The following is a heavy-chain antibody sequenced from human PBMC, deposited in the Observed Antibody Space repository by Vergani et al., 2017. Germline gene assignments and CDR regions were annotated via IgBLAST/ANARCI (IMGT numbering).Heavy chain of an antibody. Sequence: QVQLQESGPGLVKPSETLTLTCDVSDSSIMTNPYWGWFRQSPGKGLEWIGCIHHSGDTHYNSSLKRRVSISIVSSSKFSLSLTSVTAADTAIYYCARHRGSGDVFPASYFCGRDVWGHGTTVTVSS. CDR2: IHHSGDT. CDR1: DSSIMTNPY. CDR3: ARHRGSGDVFPASYFCGRDV. V-gene: IGHV4-38-2*01. J-gene: IGHJ6*02. D-gene: IGHD3-10*01.